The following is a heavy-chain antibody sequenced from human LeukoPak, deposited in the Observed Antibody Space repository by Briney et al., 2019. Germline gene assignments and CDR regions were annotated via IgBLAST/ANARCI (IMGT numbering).Heavy chain of an antibody. D-gene: IGHD6-19*01. J-gene: IGHJ4*02. V-gene: IGHV4-34*01. Sequence: SETLSLTCAVYGGSFSGYYWSWICQPPGKGLEWIGSIYYSGSTYYNPSLKSRVTISVDTSKNQFSLKLSSVTAADTAVYYCARARLAGYFDYWGQGTLVTVSS. CDR2: IYYSGST. CDR3: ARARLAGYFDY. CDR1: GGSFSGYY.